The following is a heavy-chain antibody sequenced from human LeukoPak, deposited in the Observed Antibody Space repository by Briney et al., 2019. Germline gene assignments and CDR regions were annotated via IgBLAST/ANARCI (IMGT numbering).Heavy chain of an antibody. V-gene: IGHV4-31*03. Sequence: ASETLSLTCTVSGGSITDNVYYWSWIREHPGKGLEWIGYIHYSGGTYYNPSLESRVTISLDTSKNQFSLMLTSATAADTAVYYCASGPNRDYFDFWGQGTLVTVSS. CDR3: ASGPNRDYFDF. CDR1: GGSITDNVYY. D-gene: IGHD1-14*01. J-gene: IGHJ4*02. CDR2: IHYSGGT.